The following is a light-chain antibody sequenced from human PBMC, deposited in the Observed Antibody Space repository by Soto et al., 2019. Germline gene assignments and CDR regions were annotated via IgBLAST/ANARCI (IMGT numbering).Light chain of an antibody. CDR2: GAY. J-gene: IGKJ4*01. Sequence: EVVLTQSPGTLSLSPGERGTLSCRASQSVSSAHLVWYQQKPGQAPRLLIYGAYTRATGIPDRFSGSGSGTDFTLTINRLEPEDFAGYYCQHYDGSPLTFGGGTKVELK. CDR3: QHYDGSPLT. V-gene: IGKV3-20*01. CDR1: QSVSSAH.